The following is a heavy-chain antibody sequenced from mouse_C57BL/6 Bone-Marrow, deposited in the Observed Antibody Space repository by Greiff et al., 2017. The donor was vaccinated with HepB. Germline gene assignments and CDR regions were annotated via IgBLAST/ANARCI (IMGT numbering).Heavy chain of an antibody. Sequence: VQLQQSGAELVRPGASVTLSCKASGYTFTDYEMHWVKQTPVHGLEWIGAIDPETGGTAYNQKFKGKAILTADKSSSTAYMELRSLTSEDSAVYYCTRYDYDTDSLSRWGQGTTLTVSS. CDR2: IDPETGGT. J-gene: IGHJ2*01. D-gene: IGHD2-4*01. CDR3: TRYDYDTDSLSR. V-gene: IGHV1-15*01. CDR1: GYTFTDYE.